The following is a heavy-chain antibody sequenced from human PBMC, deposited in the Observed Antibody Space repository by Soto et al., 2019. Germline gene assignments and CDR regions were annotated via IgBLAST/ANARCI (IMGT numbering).Heavy chain of an antibody. CDR1: GFSLSSHG. Sequence: QVQLVESGGGVVQPGRSLRLTCEASGFSLSSHGMHWVRQAPGKGLEWVALVWYDGSKTYYPDSVKGRFTISRDNSKNTLYLQMNTLSDEDTALYYCARDLGYESSGYSYVDWYFDLWGRGTLVTVSS. J-gene: IGHJ2*01. CDR2: VWYDGSKT. V-gene: IGHV3-33*01. CDR3: ARDLGYESSGYSYVDWYFDL. D-gene: IGHD3-22*01.